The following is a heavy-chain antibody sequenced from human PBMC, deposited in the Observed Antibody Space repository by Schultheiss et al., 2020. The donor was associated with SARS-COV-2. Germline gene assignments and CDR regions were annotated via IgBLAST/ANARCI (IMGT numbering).Heavy chain of an antibody. D-gene: IGHD3-10*01. CDR3: ASSLWVRGVIIKEADY. CDR2: ISSSGSTI. J-gene: IGHJ4*02. V-gene: IGHV3-48*03. CDR1: GFTFSSYE. Sequence: GGSLRLSCAASGFTFSSYEMNWVRQAPGKGLEWVSYISSSGSTIYYADSVKGRFTISRDNAKNSLYLQMNSLRAEDTAVYYCASSLWVRGVIIKEADYWGQGTVVTVS.